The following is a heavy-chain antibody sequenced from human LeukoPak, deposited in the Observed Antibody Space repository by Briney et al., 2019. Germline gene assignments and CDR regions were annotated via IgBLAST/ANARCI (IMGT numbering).Heavy chain of an antibody. J-gene: IGHJ4*02. V-gene: IGHV3-23*01. CDR1: GFTFSSYA. Sequence: HAGVSLRLSCAASGFTFSSYAMSWVRQAPGKGLEWVSAISGSGGSTYYADSVKRRFTISRDNSKNTLYLQMNRLRAEDTAVYYCAKDRPAVAVAGTAAFDYWGQGTLVTVSS. D-gene: IGHD6-19*01. CDR3: AKDRPAVAVAGTAAFDY. CDR2: ISGSGGST.